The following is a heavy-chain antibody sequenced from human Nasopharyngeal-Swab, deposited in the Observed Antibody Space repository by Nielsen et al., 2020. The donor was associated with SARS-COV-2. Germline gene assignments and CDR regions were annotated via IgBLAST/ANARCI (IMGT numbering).Heavy chain of an antibody. CDR3: AKVARDIVVVPAAMKTYYYYGMDV. V-gene: IGHV3-23*01. Sequence: VRQMPGKGLEWVSAISGSGSTIYYADSVKGRFTISRDNSKNTLYLQMNSLRAEDTAVYYCAKVARDIVVVPAAMKTYYYYGMDVWGQGTTVTVSS. J-gene: IGHJ6*02. CDR2: ISGSGSTI. D-gene: IGHD2-2*01.